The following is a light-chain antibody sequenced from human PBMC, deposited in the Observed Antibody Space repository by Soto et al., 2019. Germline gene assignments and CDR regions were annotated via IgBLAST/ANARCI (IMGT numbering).Light chain of an antibody. CDR2: GAS. CDR3: QQYTGPPTT. J-gene: IGKJ5*01. Sequence: EIVMTQSPATLSVSPGERATLSCRASQSVRNNLAWYQQRPGQAPRLLIYGASTRAAGIPDRFSGSGSGTDFTLTITRLEPEDSAVYFCQQYTGPPTTFGQGTRLEIK. V-gene: IGKV3D-15*01. CDR1: QSVRNN.